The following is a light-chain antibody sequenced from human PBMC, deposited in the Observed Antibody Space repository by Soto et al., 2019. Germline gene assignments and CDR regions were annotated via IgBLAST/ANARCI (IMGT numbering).Light chain of an antibody. J-gene: IGKJ1*01. CDR1: QSVSSSY. Sequence: EIVLTQSPGTLSLSPGERATLSCRASQSVSSSYLAWYQQKPGQAPRLLIYGASSRATGIPDRFSGSGSGTDFTLTISRLEPEDFAVYYCQPSSAVGQGTKVEIK. CDR2: GAS. CDR3: QPSSA. V-gene: IGKV3-20*01.